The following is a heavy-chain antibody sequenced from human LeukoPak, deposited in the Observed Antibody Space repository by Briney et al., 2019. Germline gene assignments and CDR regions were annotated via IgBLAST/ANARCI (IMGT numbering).Heavy chain of an antibody. D-gene: IGHD4-17*01. CDR2: ISYDGSNK. CDR3: ARDRAVTAVYYYYGMDV. V-gene: IGHV3-30-3*01. J-gene: IGHJ6*02. Sequence: PGGSLRLSCAASGFTFSSYAMHWVRQAPGKGLEWVAAISYDGSNKYYADSVKGRFTISRDNSKNTLYLQMNSLRAEDTAVYYCARDRAVTAVYYYYGMDVWGQGTTVTVSS. CDR1: GFTFSSYA.